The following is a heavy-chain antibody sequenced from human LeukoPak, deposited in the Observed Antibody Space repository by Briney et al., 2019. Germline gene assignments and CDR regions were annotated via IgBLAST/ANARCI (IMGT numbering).Heavy chain of an antibody. CDR3: ARVYYYYYAMDV. J-gene: IGHJ6*02. CDR1: GASISIYY. CDR2: IYYSGST. V-gene: IGHV4-59*01. Sequence: SETLSLTCTVAGASISIYYWSWIRQPPGKGLEWIGYIYYSGSTNYNPSLKSRVTISVDTSKNQFSQRLSSVTAADTAVYYCARVYYYYYAMDVWGQGTTVTVSS.